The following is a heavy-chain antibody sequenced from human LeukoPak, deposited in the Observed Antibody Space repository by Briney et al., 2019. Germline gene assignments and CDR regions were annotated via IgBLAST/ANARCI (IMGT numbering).Heavy chain of an antibody. V-gene: IGHV4-30-2*01. CDR2: IYHSGST. CDR1: GGSISSGGYS. Sequence: PSQTLSLTCAVSGGSISSGGYSWSWIRQPPGKGLEWIGYIYHSGSTYYNPSLKSRVTISVDRSKNQFSLKLSSVTAADTAVYYCARASLADDSSGYAPYGMDVWGQGTTVTVSS. J-gene: IGHJ6*02. D-gene: IGHD3-22*01. CDR3: ARASLADDSSGYAPYGMDV.